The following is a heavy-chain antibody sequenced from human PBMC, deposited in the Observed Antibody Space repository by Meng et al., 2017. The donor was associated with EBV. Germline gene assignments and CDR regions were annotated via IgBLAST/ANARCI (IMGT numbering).Heavy chain of an antibody. CDR1: GYTFTSYG. Sequence: QVRLVRSGAEGKKPGAPGKVSCKASGYTFTSYGISWVRQAPGQGLEWMGWISAYNGNTNYAQKLQGRVTMTTDTSTSTAYMELRSLRSDDTAVYYCARVRTFGGVIPPDYWGQGTLVTVSS. CDR3: ARVRTFGGVIPPDY. J-gene: IGHJ4*02. D-gene: IGHD3-16*02. V-gene: IGHV1-18*01. CDR2: ISAYNGNT.